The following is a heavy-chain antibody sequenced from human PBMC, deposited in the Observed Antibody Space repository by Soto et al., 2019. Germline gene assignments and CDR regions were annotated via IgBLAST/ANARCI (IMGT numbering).Heavy chain of an antibody. CDR2: IYHSGST. CDR3: ARVDSSSSGIFGY. D-gene: IGHD6-13*01. V-gene: IGHV4-38-2*01. J-gene: IGHJ4*02. CDR1: GYSISSGYY. Sequence: SETLSLTCAVSGYSISSGYYWGWIRQPPGKGLEWIGSIYHSGSTYYNPSLKSRVTISVDTSKNQFSLKLSSVTAADTAVYYCARVDSSSSGIFGYWGQGTLVTVSS.